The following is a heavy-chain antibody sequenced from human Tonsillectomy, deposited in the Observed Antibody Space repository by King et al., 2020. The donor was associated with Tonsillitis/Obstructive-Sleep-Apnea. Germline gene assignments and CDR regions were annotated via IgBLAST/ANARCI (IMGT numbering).Heavy chain of an antibody. J-gene: IGHJ4*02. CDR2: ISAYNGNT. CDR3: ARDRGYYYDSSGSENYFDY. Sequence: VQLVQSGAEVKKPGASVKVSCKASGYTFTSYGISWVRQAPGQGLEWMGWISAYNGNTNYAQKLQGRVTMTTDTSTSTAYMELRSLRSDDTAVYYCARDRGYYYDSSGSENYFDYWGQGTLVTVSS. CDR1: GYTFTSYG. D-gene: IGHD3-22*01. V-gene: IGHV1-18*01.